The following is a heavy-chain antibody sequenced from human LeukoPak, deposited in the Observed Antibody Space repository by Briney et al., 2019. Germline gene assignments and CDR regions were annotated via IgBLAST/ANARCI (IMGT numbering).Heavy chain of an antibody. Sequence: PGGSLRLSCAASGFTFSSYEMNWVRQAPGKGLEWGAYISSSGSAIYYADSAKGRFDIYRDNAKNSLYLQMNSLRAEHTAVYYCASLYYGGNNFDHWGQGTLVTVSS. CDR3: ASLYYGGNNFDH. CDR2: ISSSGSAI. D-gene: IGHD4-23*01. J-gene: IGHJ4*02. CDR1: GFTFSSYE. V-gene: IGHV3-48*03.